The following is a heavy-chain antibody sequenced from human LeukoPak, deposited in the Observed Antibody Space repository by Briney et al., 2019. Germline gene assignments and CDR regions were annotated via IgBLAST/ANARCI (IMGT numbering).Heavy chain of an antibody. Sequence: SETLSLTCAVYGGSFSGYYWSWIRQPPGKGLEWIGEINHSGSTNYNPSLKSRVTISVDTSKNQFSLKLSSVTAADTAVYYCARANGVRIQLWLRGYYYYYMDVWGKGTTVTVSS. V-gene: IGHV4-34*01. D-gene: IGHD5-18*01. CDR1: GGSFSGYY. CDR3: ARANGVRIQLWLRGYYYYYMDV. CDR2: INHSGST. J-gene: IGHJ6*03.